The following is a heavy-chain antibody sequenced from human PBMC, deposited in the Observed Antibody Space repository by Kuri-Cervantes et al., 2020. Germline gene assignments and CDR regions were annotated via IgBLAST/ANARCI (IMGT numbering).Heavy chain of an antibody. CDR3: AKVSGQWLLLGAFDI. J-gene: IGHJ3*02. Sequence: GKSLKISCAASGFTFDDYAIHWVRQAPGKGLEWVSGIGWNSGSIGYADSVKGRFTISRDNAKNSLYLQMNSLRAEDTALYYCAKVSGQWLLLGAFDIWGQGTMVTVSS. CDR2: IGWNSGSI. D-gene: IGHD6-19*01. CDR1: GFTFDDYA. V-gene: IGHV3-9*01.